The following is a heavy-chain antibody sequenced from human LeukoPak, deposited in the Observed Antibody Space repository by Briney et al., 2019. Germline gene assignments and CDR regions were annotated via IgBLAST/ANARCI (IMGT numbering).Heavy chain of an antibody. CDR2: ISSSGNYI. J-gene: IGHJ4*02. CDR3: ARDSIQQQLVLEDRGYPYYFEH. V-gene: IGHV3-21*01. CDR1: RFTFSPYS. Sequence: GGSLRLSCAASRFTFSPYSMNWVRQAPGKGLEWVSSISSSGNYIYYADSVKGRFTISRDNAKNSLYLQMNSLRAEDTAVYYCARDSIQQQLVLEDRGYPYYFEHWGQGTLVTVSS. D-gene: IGHD6-13*01.